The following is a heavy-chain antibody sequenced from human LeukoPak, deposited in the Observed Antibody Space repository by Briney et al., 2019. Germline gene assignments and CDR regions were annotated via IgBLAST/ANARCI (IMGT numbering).Heavy chain of an antibody. CDR2: ISGSGGST. CDR3: ARDSGIYDSSGYYGLSYYGMDV. J-gene: IGHJ6*02. V-gene: IGHV3-23*01. Sequence: GGSLRLSCAASGFTFASYAMAWVRQAPGKGLEWFSAISGSGGSTYYADSVKGRFTISRDNYKNTLYLQMNSLRAEDTAVYYCARDSGIYDSSGYYGLSYYGMDVWGQGTTVTVSS. D-gene: IGHD3-22*01. CDR1: GFTFASYA.